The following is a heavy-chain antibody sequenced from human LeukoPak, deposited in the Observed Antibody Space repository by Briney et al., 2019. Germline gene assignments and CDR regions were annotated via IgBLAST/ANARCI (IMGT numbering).Heavy chain of an antibody. CDR2: INSDGRST. CDR3: ARDATTEIGTVYMDV. CDR1: GFTFSNYW. J-gene: IGHJ6*03. Sequence: PGGPLRLSCAASGFTFSNYWMHWVRQAPGKGLVWVSRINSDGRSTNYADSVKGRFTISRDNAKNSLYLQMNSLRAEDTALYFCARDATTEIGTVYMDVWGKGTTVTISS. D-gene: IGHD1-1*01. V-gene: IGHV3-74*01.